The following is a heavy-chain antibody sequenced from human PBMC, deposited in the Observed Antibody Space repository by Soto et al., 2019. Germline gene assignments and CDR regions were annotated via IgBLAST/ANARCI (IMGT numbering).Heavy chain of an antibody. J-gene: IGHJ6*02. Sequence: GGSLRLSCAASGFTFSSYGMHWVRQAPGKGLEWVAVIWYDGSNKYYADSVKGGFTISRDNSKNTLYLQMNSLRAEDTAVYYCARDLRDIVVVPAARLEDYYYYGMDVWGQGTTVTVSS. V-gene: IGHV3-33*01. CDR3: ARDLRDIVVVPAARLEDYYYYGMDV. D-gene: IGHD2-2*01. CDR1: GFTFSSYG. CDR2: IWYDGSNK.